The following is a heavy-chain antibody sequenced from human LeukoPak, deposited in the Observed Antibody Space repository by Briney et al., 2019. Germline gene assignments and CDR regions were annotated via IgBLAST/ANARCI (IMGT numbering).Heavy chain of an antibody. CDR1: GFTFSSYS. CDR3: ARVPGIAAAAVDY. J-gene: IGHJ4*02. D-gene: IGHD6-13*01. Sequence: GGSLRLSCAASGFTFSSYSMNWVRQAPGKGLEWVSYISSSSSTIYYADSVKGRFTISRDNAKNSLYLQMNSLRAEDTAVYYCARVPGIAAAAVDYWGQGTLVTVSS. CDR2: ISSSSSTI. V-gene: IGHV3-48*01.